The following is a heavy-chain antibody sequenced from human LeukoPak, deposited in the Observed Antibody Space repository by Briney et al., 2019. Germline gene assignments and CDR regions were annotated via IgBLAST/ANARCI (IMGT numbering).Heavy chain of an antibody. Sequence: SETLSLTCTVSGGSIISSSYYWGWIRQPPGKGLEWIGSIYYSGSTYYNPSLKSRVTISVDTSKNQFSLKLSSVTAADTAVYYCARHEAGFDLWGRGTLVTVSS. CDR2: IYYSGST. V-gene: IGHV4-39*01. CDR1: GGSIISSSYY. CDR3: ARHEAGFDL. J-gene: IGHJ2*01.